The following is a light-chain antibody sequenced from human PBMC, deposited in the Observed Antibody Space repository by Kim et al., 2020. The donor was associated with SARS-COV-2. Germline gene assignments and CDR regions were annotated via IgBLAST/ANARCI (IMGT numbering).Light chain of an antibody. CDR2: HTT. CDR3: LLFYSGAGI. J-gene: IGLJ2*01. Sequence: QAVVTQEPSLTVSPGETVTLTCGSSTGAVTSGHYPYWFQQKPGQAPRTLIYHTTNRHSWTPARSSGSLLGGKAALTLSGAQPEDEAEYYCLLFYSGAGIFGGGTQLTVL. CDR1: TGAVTSGHY. V-gene: IGLV7-46*01.